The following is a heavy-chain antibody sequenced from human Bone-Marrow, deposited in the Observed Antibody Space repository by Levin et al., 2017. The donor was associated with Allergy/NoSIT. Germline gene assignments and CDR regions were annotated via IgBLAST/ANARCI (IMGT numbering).Heavy chain of an antibody. V-gene: IGHV4-61*01. J-gene: IGHJ4*02. CDR3: ARDLGYSSGY. CDR1: GGSVSSGLYY. D-gene: IGHD6-19*01. Sequence: SETLSLTCSVFGGSVSSGLYYWSWIRQSPGKGLQWIGYVSNSGSTNYNPSLKSRVTISLDTSKNQFSLRLTSVTAADTALYYCARDLGYSSGYWGQGTLVTVSS. CDR2: VSNSGST.